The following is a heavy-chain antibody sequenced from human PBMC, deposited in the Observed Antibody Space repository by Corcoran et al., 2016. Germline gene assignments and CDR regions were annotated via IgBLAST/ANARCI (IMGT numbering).Heavy chain of an antibody. J-gene: IGHJ4*02. Sequence: QVQLVQSGAEVKKPGASVRVSCKASGYSFTSYGITWVRQAPGQGLEWMGWINAYNGHTNYAQNLQGRVTMTTDTSTSTAYMEVRSLRSDDTAVYYCAGMAGYGSGTYCDYWGQGTLVTVSS. CDR1: GYSFTSYG. CDR3: AGMAGYGSGTYCDY. D-gene: IGHD3-10*01. V-gene: IGHV1-18*01. CDR2: INAYNGHT.